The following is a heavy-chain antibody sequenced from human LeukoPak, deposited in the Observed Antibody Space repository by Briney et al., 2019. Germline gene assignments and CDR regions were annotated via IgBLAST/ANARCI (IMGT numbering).Heavy chain of an antibody. Sequence: SETLSLTCTVSGGSISSSSYYWGWIRQPPGKGLEWIGSIYYSGSTNYNPSLKSRVTISVDTSKNQFSLKLSSVTAADTAVYYCARQGFDWLQPAYYYYGMDVWGQGTTVTVSS. V-gene: IGHV4-39*07. J-gene: IGHJ6*02. CDR2: IYYSGST. CDR3: ARQGFDWLQPAYYYYGMDV. D-gene: IGHD3-9*01. CDR1: GGSISSSSYY.